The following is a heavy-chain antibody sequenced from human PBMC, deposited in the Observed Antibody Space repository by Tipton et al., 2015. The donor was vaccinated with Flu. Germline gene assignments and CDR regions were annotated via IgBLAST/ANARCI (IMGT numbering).Heavy chain of an antibody. J-gene: IGHJ6*02. D-gene: IGHD1-7*01. V-gene: IGHV3-72*01. CDR3: VAAPGTITSWFDV. Sequence: SLRLSCAASGFAFSSYWVLWVRQAPGKGLEWVGRSRNKARSYTTEYAASVKGRFTISRDDSKNSLYLQMNSLKTEDTAVYYCVAAPGTITSWFDVWGQGTTVTVSS. CDR1: GFAFSSYW. CDR2: SRNKARSYTT.